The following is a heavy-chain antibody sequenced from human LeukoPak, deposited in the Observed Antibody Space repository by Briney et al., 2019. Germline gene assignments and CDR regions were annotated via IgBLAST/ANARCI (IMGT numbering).Heavy chain of an antibody. CDR2: ISSSGSP. V-gene: IGHV4-39*01. Sequence: SETLSLTCAVSGGSISSSDYYWGWIPQPPGKGLDWIGAISSSGSPYYNPSLKSRVPIPADSSKIKFSPKLSSVTAADTAVYYCARRTSNPVGAIDYWGQGALVTVSS. J-gene: IGHJ4*02. D-gene: IGHD1-26*01. CDR3: ARRTSNPVGAIDY. CDR1: GGSISSSDYY.